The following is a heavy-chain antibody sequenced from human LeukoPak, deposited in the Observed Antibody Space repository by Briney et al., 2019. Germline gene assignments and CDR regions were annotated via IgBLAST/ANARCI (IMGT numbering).Heavy chain of an antibody. CDR1: GFTFSSYA. CDR3: LERVSPMTS. Sequence: GGSLRLSCAASGFTFSSYAMSWVRQAPEEGLEWVSAISGSGGSTYYADSVKGRFTISRDNSKNTLYLQMNSLRAEDTAVYYCLERVSPMTSGGQGTLVTVSS. D-gene: IGHD3-22*01. V-gene: IGHV3-23*01. J-gene: IGHJ4*02. CDR2: ISGSGGST.